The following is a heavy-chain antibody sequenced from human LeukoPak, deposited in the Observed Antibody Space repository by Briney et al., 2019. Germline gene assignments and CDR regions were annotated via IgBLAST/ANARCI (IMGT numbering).Heavy chain of an antibody. CDR2: IYSGGST. D-gene: IGHD5-18*01. J-gene: IGHJ4*02. CDR1: GFTVSSNY. V-gene: IGHV3-66*01. Sequence: GSLRLSCAASGFTVSSNYMSWVRQAPGKGLEWVPVIYSGGSTYYADSVKGRFTISRDNSKNTLYLQMNSLKAEDTAVYYCARDPDGYRQGHHFDYWGQGTLVTVSS. CDR3: ARDPDGYRQGHHFDY.